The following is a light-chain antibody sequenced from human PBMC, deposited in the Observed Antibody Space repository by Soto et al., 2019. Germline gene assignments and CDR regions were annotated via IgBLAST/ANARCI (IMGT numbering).Light chain of an antibody. CDR1: SSDVGGYNY. V-gene: IGLV2-14*01. CDR3: SSYTSSSTQV. J-gene: IGLJ3*02. CDR2: EVS. Sequence: ALTQPASVSGSPGQSITISCTGTSSDVGGYNYVSWYQQHPGKAPKLMIYEVSNRPSGVYNRFSGSKSGNTASLTISGLQAEDEADYYCSSYTSSSTQVFGGGTKLTVL.